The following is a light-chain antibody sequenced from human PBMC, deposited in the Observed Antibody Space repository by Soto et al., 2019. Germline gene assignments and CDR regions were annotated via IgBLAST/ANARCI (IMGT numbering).Light chain of an antibody. CDR1: QSISLF. CDR3: HQTDSIPET. CDR2: AAS. Sequence: DIQMTQSPSSLSASVGDTVTITCRASQSISLFLNWYQQKPGKAPKLLIYAASSLQSGVPSRFSGNGSCTEFTLTISSLQPEDFATYYCHQTDSIPETFGQGTKVEIK. J-gene: IGKJ1*01. V-gene: IGKV1-39*01.